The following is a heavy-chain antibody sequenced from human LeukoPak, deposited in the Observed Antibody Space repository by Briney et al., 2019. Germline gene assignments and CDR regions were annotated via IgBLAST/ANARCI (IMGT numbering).Heavy chain of an antibody. CDR3: AKSNSGWYVPPSD. J-gene: IGHJ4*02. V-gene: IGHV3-30*18. CDR2: ISYDGSHA. Sequence: GGSLRLSCAVSGFAFSDYGMHWVRQAPGKGLEWVAVISYDGSHAYYADSVKGRFTISRDNSKNTLYLQMNRLRAEDTAVYYCAKSNSGWYVPPSDWGQGTLVTVSS. CDR1: GFAFSDYG. D-gene: IGHD6-19*01.